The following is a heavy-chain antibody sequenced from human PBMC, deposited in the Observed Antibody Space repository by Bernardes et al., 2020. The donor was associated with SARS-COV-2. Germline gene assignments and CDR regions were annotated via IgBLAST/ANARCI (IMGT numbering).Heavy chain of an antibody. D-gene: IGHD1-26*01. V-gene: IGHV3-74*01. Sequence: GGALRPFCAASGFTFRSFWLHWVRPGPGKGPVWGSRINGDGSSINYADSVKGRFTISRDNARNTLYLEMNSLRAEDTAVYYCARGSGNYYFDYWGQGTLVTVSS. J-gene: IGHJ4*02. CDR2: INGDGSSI. CDR1: GFTFRSFW. CDR3: ARGSGNYYFDY.